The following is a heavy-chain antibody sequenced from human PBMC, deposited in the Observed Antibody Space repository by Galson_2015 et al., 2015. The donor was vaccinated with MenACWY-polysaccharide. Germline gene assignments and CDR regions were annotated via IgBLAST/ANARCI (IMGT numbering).Heavy chain of an antibody. CDR2: FSGRGETT. J-gene: IGHJ4*02. V-gene: IGHV3-23*01. D-gene: IGHD4-17*01. CDR3: AKDLGYGDYLFDH. Sequence: SLRLSCAASGFSFGSSAMSWVRQASGKGLEWVSGFSGRGETTYYADSVKGRFSIFRDTSKNTLYLQMNSLRAEDTAVYYCAKDLGYGDYLFDHWGQGTQVTVSS. CDR1: GFSFGSSA.